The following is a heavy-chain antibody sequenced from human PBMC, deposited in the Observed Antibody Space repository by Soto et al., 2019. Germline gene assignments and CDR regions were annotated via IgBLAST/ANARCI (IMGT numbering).Heavy chain of an antibody. CDR3: ARSEEDSDYYYGMDV. CDR1: GDTVSSNSVA. Sequence: SQTLSLTCVGSGDTVSSNSVAWNWVRQPPSRGLEWLGRTYYRSRWYSDYAVSVRSRIDINADTSKNQVSLQLNSVTPEDTAVYYCARSEEDSDYYYGMDVWGQGTTVTVSS. D-gene: IGHD2-15*01. J-gene: IGHJ6*02. V-gene: IGHV6-1*01. CDR2: TYYRSRWYS.